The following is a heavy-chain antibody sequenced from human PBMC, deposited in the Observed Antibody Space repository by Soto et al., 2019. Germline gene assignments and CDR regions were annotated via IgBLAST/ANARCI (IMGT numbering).Heavy chain of an antibody. CDR2: TYYRSKWYN. D-gene: IGHD6-13*01. V-gene: IGHV6-1*01. J-gene: IGHJ5*02. Sequence: SQTLSLTCAISGDSVSSNSAAWNWIRQSPSRGLEWQGRTYYRSKWYNDYAVSVKSRITINPDTSKNQFSLQLNSVTPEDTAVYYCAISSSSWYPRTWDWFDPWGQGTLVTVSS. CDR3: AISSSSWYPRTWDWFDP. CDR1: GDSVSSNSAA.